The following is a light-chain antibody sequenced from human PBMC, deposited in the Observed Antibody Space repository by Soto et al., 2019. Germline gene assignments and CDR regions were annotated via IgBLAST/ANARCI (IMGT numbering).Light chain of an antibody. V-gene: IGKV3-11*01. Sequence: EIVLTQSPATLSLFPGERATLSCRASQNINNYLAWIQQRPGQAPRLLIYDTSNRATGIPARFSGSGSGTYFPLTSSSLEHEDAADYCCQQRNHLWTFGQGTKVEVK. J-gene: IGKJ1*01. CDR3: QQRNHLWT. CDR2: DTS. CDR1: QNINNY.